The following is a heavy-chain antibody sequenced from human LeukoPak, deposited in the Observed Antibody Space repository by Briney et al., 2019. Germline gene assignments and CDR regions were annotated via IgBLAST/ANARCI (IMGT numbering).Heavy chain of an antibody. CDR2: ISAYNGNT. D-gene: IGHD3-10*01. Sequence: ASVKVSCKASGYTFTSYGISWVRQAPGQGLEWMGWISAYNGNTNYAQKLQGRVTMTTDTSTSTAYMEPRSLGSDDTAVYYCARPADYYGSGSYYPFDYWGQGTLVTVSS. CDR3: ARPADYYGSGSYYPFDY. V-gene: IGHV1-18*01. J-gene: IGHJ4*02. CDR1: GYTFTSYG.